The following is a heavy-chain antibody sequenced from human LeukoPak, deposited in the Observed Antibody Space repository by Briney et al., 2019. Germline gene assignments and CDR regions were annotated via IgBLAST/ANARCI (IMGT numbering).Heavy chain of an antibody. V-gene: IGHV1-24*01. CDR3: AAPTVPGGAMNFDY. J-gene: IGHJ4*02. CDR2: FDPEDGET. D-gene: IGHD3-16*01. Sequence: ASVKVSCKVSGYTLTELSMHWVRQAPGKGLEWMGGFDPEDGETIYAQKFQGRVTMTEDTSTDTAYMELSSLRYEDTAVYYCAAPTVPGGAMNFDYWGQGTLVTVSS. CDR1: GYTLTELS.